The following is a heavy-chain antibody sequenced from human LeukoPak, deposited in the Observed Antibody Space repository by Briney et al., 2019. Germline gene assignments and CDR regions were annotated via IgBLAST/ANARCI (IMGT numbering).Heavy chain of an antibody. D-gene: IGHD6-13*01. J-gene: IGHJ4*02. Sequence: SGGSLRLSCAASGFTVSSNYMNWVRQAPGKGLEWVSVIYRGGSTYYADSVKGRFTVSRDNSKNTLYLQMNSLGAEDTAVYYCARGGARQQLLENYYDYWGQGTLVTVSS. CDR3: ARGGARQQLLENYYDY. CDR1: GFTVSSNY. CDR2: IYRGGST. V-gene: IGHV3-53*01.